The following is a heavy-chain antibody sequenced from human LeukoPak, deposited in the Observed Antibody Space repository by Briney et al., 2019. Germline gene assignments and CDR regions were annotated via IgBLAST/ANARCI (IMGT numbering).Heavy chain of an antibody. CDR1: GFTFSSYW. D-gene: IGHD3-10*01. CDR3: AKDKGGYYGSGSCFDY. J-gene: IGHJ4*02. V-gene: IGHV3-7*03. CDR2: IKQDGSEK. Sequence: GGSLRLSCAASGFTFSSYWMSWVRQAPGKGLEWVANIKQDGSEKYYVDSVKGRFTISRDNAKNSLYLQMNSLRAEDTALYYCAKDKGGYYGSGSCFDYWGQGTLVTVSS.